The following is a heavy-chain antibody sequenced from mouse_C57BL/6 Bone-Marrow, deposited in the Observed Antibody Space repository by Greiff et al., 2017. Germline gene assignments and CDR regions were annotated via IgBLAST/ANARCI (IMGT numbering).Heavy chain of an antibody. V-gene: IGHV1-55*01. D-gene: IGHD3-1*01. CDR2: IYPTSGRT. CDR1: GYTFTSYW. CDR3: ARSGPRGRSFDY. Sequence: VQLQQPGAELVKPGASVKMSCKASGYTFTSYWITWVKQRPGQGLEWIGAIYPTSGRTNYNEKFKSKAILTVATSANTAYMQLSSLTSEDSAVLYCARSGPRGRSFDYWGQGTTLTVSS. J-gene: IGHJ2*01.